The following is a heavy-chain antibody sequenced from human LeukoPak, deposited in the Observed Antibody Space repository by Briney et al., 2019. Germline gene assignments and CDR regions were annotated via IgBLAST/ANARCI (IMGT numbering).Heavy chain of an antibody. CDR3: ATVPYCSGGSCYAYFDY. J-gene: IGHJ4*02. CDR2: INQSGST. D-gene: IGHD2-15*01. Sequence: SKTLSLTCAVYGGSFSGYYWSWIRQPPGKGLEWIGEINQSGSTNYNPSLKSRVTISVDTSKNQFSLKLSSVTAADTAVYYCATVPYCSGGSCYAYFDYWGLGNQVTVSS. V-gene: IGHV4-34*01. CDR1: GGSFSGYY.